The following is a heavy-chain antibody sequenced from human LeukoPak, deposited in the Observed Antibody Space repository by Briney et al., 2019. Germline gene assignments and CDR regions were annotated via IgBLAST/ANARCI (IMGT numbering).Heavy chain of an antibody. CDR1: GGSISSSSYY. Sequence: PSETLSLTXTVSGGSISSSSYYWGWISQPPGKGLEWIGSIYYSGSTYYNPSLKSRVTISVDTSKNQFSLKLSSVTAADTAVYYCARWYYYDSSGLRQGQNWFDPWGQGTLVTVSS. J-gene: IGHJ5*02. CDR3: ARWYYYDSSGLRQGQNWFDP. D-gene: IGHD3-22*01. V-gene: IGHV4-39*01. CDR2: IYYSGST.